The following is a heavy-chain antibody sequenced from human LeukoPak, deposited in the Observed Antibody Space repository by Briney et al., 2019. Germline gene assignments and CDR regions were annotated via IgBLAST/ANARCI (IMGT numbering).Heavy chain of an antibody. CDR3: ARERITGATWHAFDI. Sequence: GASVKVSCKVSGYTLTELSMHWVRQAPGKGLEWMGGFDPEDGETIYAQKFQGRVTMTRDTSTSTVYMELSSLRSEDTAVYYCARERITGATWHAFDIWGQGTMVTVSS. J-gene: IGHJ3*02. CDR1: GYTLTELS. V-gene: IGHV1-24*01. D-gene: IGHD1-7*01. CDR2: FDPEDGET.